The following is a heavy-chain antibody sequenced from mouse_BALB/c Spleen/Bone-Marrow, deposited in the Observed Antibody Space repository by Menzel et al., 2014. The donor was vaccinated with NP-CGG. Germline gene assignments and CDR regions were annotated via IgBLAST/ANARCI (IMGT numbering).Heavy chain of an antibody. V-gene: IGHV1S81*02. CDR2: INPSNGGT. D-gene: IGHD2-13*01. CDR1: GYTFTSYY. CDR3: TREGDSPFAY. J-gene: IGHJ3*01. Sequence: VKLQESGAELVKPGASVKSSCKASGYTFTSYYMYWVKQRPGQGLEWIGEINPSNGGTNFNEKFKSKATLTVDKSSSTAYMQLSSLTSEDSAVYYCTREGDSPFAYWGQGTLVTVSA.